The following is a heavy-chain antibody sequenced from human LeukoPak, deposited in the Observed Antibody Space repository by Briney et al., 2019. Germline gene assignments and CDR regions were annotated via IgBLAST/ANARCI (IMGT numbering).Heavy chain of an antibody. V-gene: IGHV3-74*01. Sequence: TGGSLRLSCAASGFTFSSYWMHWVRQAPGKGLVWVSRINSDGISTSYADSVKGRFTISRDNSKNTLYLQMNSLRAEDTAVYYCAKGIGSYCDAFDIWGQGTMVTVSS. D-gene: IGHD1-26*01. CDR3: AKGIGSYCDAFDI. CDR1: GFTFSSYW. CDR2: INSDGIST. J-gene: IGHJ3*02.